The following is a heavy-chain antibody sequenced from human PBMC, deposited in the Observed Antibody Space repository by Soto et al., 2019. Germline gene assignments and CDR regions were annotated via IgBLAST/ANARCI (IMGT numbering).Heavy chain of an antibody. CDR1: GFTFSSYA. V-gene: IGHV3-23*01. CDR2: ISGSGGST. CDR3: AKAGYYDFGSGYYTGMMERDYYYYYMDV. Sequence: EVQLLESGGGLVQPGGSLRLSCAASGFTFSSYAMSWVRQAPGKGLEWVSAISGSGGSTYYADSVKGRFTISRDNSQNTLYMQMNSLRAEDTAVYYWAKAGYYDFGSGYYTGMMERDYYYYYMDVWGKGTTVTVSS. J-gene: IGHJ6*03. D-gene: IGHD3-3*01.